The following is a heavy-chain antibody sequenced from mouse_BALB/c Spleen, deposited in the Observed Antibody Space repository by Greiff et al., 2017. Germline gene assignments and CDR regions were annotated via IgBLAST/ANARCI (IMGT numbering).Heavy chain of an antibody. D-gene: IGHD1-1*01. CDR1: GFTFSSFG. J-gene: IGHJ4*01. CDR2: ISSGSSTI. Sequence: EVQLQESGGGLVQPGGSRKLSCAASGFTFSSFGMHWVRQAPEKGLEWVAYISSGSSTIYYADTVKGRFTISRDNPKNTLFLQMTSLRSEDTAMYYCARKFITTVGYAMDYWGQGTSVTVSS. CDR3: ARKFITTVGYAMDY. V-gene: IGHV5-17*02.